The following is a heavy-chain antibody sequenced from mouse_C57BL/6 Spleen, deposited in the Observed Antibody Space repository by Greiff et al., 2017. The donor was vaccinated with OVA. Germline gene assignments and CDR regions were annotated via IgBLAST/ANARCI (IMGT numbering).Heavy chain of an antibody. J-gene: IGHJ3*01. D-gene: IGHD1-1*01. CDR1: GFTFSSYA. V-gene: IGHV5-4*03. Sequence: DVMLVESGGGLVKPGGSLKLSCAASGFTFSSYAMSWVRQTPEKRLEWVATISDGGSYTYYPDNVKGRFTISRDNAKNNLYLQMSHLKSEDTAMYYCARSLGSTWFAYWGQGTLVTVSA. CDR2: ISDGGSYT. CDR3: ARSLGSTWFAY.